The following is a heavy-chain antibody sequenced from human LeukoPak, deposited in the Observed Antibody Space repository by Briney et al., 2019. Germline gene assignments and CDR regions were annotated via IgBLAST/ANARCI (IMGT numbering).Heavy chain of an antibody. CDR1: RFNFSDSY. J-gene: IGHJ4*02. D-gene: IGHD1-26*01. CDR3: AKGRYSGSYTGGFDY. CDR2: ISNSGNRT. Sequence: GGSLRLSCEATRFNFSDSYMTWVRQPPGKGLEWVSYISNSGNRTYYAASVRGRFTVCRDNAKNSLYLQMNSLRPEDTALYYCAKGRYSGSYTGGFDYWGQGTLVTVSS. V-gene: IGHV3-11*01.